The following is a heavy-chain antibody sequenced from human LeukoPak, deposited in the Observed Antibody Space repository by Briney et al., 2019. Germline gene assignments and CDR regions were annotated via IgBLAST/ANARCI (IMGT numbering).Heavy chain of an antibody. CDR3: ARDSGEYYFDY. D-gene: IGHD2-15*01. CDR2: INAGSGNT. CDR1: GYTFTSYA. J-gene: IGHJ4*02. Sequence: RASVNVSRKASGYTFTSYAMHWVRQAPGQRLEWMGWINAGSGNTKYSQNFQGRVTISRDTSASTAYMELSSLTSEDTAVYYCARDSGEYYFDYWGQGTLVTVSS. V-gene: IGHV1-3*01.